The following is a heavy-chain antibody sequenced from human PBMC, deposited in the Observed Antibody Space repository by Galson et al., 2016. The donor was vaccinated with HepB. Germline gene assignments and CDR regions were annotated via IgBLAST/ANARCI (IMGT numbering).Heavy chain of an antibody. D-gene: IGHD3-22*01. CDR1: GFTFSGYA. CDR2: ISGSGAGT. V-gene: IGHV3-23*01. Sequence: SLRLSCAASGFTFSGYAMSWVRQAPGKGLEWVSGISGSGAGTYYADSVKGRFTVSRDNSKNTLYLQMNSLRAGDTALYYCSKDSGAYYYDSRGYRRNAFDIWGQGTMVTVSS. CDR3: SKDSGAYYYDSRGYRRNAFDI. J-gene: IGHJ3*02.